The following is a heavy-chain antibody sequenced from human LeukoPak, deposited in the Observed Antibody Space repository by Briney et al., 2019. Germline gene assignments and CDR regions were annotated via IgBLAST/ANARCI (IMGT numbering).Heavy chain of an antibody. J-gene: IGHJ3*01. CDR1: GFTFSSYP. CDR2: ISGDGSKI. D-gene: IGHD3-3*01. Sequence: GGSLRLSCAASGFTFSSYPLHWVRQAPGKGLEWVTLISGDGSKIYYADSVKGRFTISRDNSKNTLYLQMNSLRTEDTAVYYCARESGWGLPHAFDFWGQGTMVTVSS. V-gene: IGHV3-30-3*01. CDR3: ARESGWGLPHAFDF.